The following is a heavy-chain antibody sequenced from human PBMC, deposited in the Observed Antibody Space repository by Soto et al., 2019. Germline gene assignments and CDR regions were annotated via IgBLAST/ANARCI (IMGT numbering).Heavy chain of an antibody. CDR2: INAGNGNT. J-gene: IGHJ4*02. D-gene: IGHD3-10*01. CDR3: ARGSGLTYFDY. Sequence: QVQLVQSGAEVKKPGASVKVSCKASGYTFTNYAMHWVRQAPGQRLEWMGWINAGNGNTKYSQKFQGRVTITRDTPASTADMELSSLRSEDTAVYYCARGSGLTYFDYWGQGTLVTVSS. CDR1: GYTFTNYA. V-gene: IGHV1-3*01.